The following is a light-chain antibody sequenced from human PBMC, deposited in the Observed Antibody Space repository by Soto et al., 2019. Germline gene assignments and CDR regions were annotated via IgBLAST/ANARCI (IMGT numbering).Light chain of an antibody. J-gene: IGLJ1*01. CDR3: SSYTSSSTRV. V-gene: IGLV2-14*03. CDR1: SSDVGGYKY. Sequence: QSALTQRASVSGSPGQSITISCTGTSSDVGGYKYVSWYQQHPGKAPKLMIYDIRNRPSGVSNRFSGSKSGNTASLTISGLQAEDEADYYCSSYTSSSTRVFGTGTKVTVL. CDR2: DIR.